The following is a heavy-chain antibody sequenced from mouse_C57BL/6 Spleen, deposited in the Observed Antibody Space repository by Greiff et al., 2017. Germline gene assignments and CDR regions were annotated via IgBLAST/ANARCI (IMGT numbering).Heavy chain of an antibody. J-gene: IGHJ1*03. D-gene: IGHD2-12*01. Sequence: QVQLQQSGAELVKPGASVKMSCKASGYTFTSYWMHWVKQRPGQGLEWIGMIHPNSGSTNYNEKFKSKATLTVDKSSSTAYMQLSSLTSEDSAVYYCARGLYWGYFDVWGTGTTVTVSS. CDR1: GYTFTSYW. V-gene: IGHV1-64*01. CDR3: ARGLYWGYFDV. CDR2: IHPNSGST.